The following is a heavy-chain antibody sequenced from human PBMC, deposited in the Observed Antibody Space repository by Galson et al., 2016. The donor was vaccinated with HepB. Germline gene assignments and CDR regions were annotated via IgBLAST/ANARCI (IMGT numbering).Heavy chain of an antibody. CDR2: IYYSGTT. V-gene: IGHV4-31*03. D-gene: IGHD3-22*01. Sequence: TLSLTCSVSSGSISTGGYSWSWLRQHPGKGLEWIGHIYYSGTTSYNSSLKSRLSISIDKSKNQFSMNLTSVNVADTAVYYCARRVSGYFNSWGQGTLVTVSS. CDR1: SGSISTGGYS. J-gene: IGHJ5*02. CDR3: ARRVSGYFNS.